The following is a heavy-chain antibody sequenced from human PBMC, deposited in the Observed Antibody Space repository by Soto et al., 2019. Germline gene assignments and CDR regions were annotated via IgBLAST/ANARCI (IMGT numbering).Heavy chain of an antibody. J-gene: IGHJ4*02. Sequence: GGSLRLSCAASGFTFSNAWMSWVRQAPGKGLEWVGRIKSKTDGGTTDYAAPVKGRFTISRDDSKNTLYLQMNSLKTEDTAVYYCTTDSGPCELRNDYWGQGTLVTVSS. V-gene: IGHV3-15*01. D-gene: IGHD1-26*01. CDR3: TTDSGPCELRNDY. CDR2: IKSKTDGGTT. CDR1: GFTFSNAW.